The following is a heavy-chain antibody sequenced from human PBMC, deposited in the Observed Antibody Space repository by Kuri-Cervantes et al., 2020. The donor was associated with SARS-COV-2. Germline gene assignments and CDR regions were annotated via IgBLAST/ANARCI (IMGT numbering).Heavy chain of an antibody. CDR2: IMPIFGTA. V-gene: IGHV1-69*13. CDR1: GGTFSSYA. CDR3: ARDKAVAGTPSYGMDV. D-gene: IGHD6-19*01. Sequence: SVKVSCKASGGTFSSYAISWVRQAPGQGLEWMGGIMPIFGTANYAQRFQGRVTITADESTSTAYMELSSLRSEDTAVYYCARDKAVAGTPSYGMDVWGQGSMVTVSS. J-gene: IGHJ6*02.